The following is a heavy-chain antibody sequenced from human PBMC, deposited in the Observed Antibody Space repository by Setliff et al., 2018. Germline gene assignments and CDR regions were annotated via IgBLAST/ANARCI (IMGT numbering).Heavy chain of an antibody. V-gene: IGHV4-34*01. CDR1: GGSFTYYY. CDR3: ARGRNVAARLLDS. D-gene: IGHD6-6*01. Sequence: NPSETLSLTCAASGGSFTYYYWTWIRQPPGKGLEWIGEINHLGTTNYNPSLKNRVSMSIDTAKNQFSLKVPSVTAADTATYYCARGRNVAARLLDSWGQGTLVTVSS. J-gene: IGHJ5*01. CDR2: INHLGTT.